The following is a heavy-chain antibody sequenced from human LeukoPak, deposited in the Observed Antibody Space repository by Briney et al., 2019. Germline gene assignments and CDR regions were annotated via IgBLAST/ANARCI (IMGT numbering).Heavy chain of an antibody. V-gene: IGHV4-39*07. CDR2: IYYSGST. CDR3: TRPYYSDGSGSPDY. D-gene: IGHD3-22*01. CDR1: GGSISSSSYY. J-gene: IGHJ4*02. Sequence: SETLSLTCTVSGGSISSSSYYWGWIRQPPGKGLEWIGSIYYSGSTYYNPSLKSRVTISVDTSKNQFSLKLSSVTAADTAVYYCTRPYYSDGSGSPDYWGQGTLVTVSS.